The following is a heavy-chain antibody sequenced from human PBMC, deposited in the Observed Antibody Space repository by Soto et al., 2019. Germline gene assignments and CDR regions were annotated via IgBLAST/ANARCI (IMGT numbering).Heavy chain of an antibody. CDR3: ARYCSGGSCYPTYYGLDV. Sequence: QVQLVESGGGVVQPGRSLRLSCVASGFTFSSDGMHWVRQAPGKGLEWVSRTWYDGSKAYYAETVKGRFTISRDNSKNTLYLQMNNLRAEDTAVYYCARYCSGGSCYPTYYGLDVWGQGTTVTVSS. D-gene: IGHD2-15*01. J-gene: IGHJ6*02. CDR1: GFTFSSDG. V-gene: IGHV3-33*01. CDR2: TWYDGSKA.